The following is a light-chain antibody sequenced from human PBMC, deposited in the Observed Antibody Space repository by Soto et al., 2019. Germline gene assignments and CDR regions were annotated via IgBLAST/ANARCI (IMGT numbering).Light chain of an antibody. CDR2: YDS. CDR3: QVWETSSGHQAI. J-gene: IGLJ2*01. Sequence: SYELTQPPSVSVAPGKTATITCGGNSIGSKSVHWYQQMPGQAPVLVISYDSDRPSGIPERFSGSNSGNTATLTISRVEPGDEADSYCQVWETSSGHQAIFGAGTKLTVL. CDR1: SIGSKS. V-gene: IGLV3-21*01.